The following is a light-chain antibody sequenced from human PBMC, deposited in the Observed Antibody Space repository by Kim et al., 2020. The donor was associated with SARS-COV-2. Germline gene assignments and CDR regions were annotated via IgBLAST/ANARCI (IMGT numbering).Light chain of an antibody. V-gene: IGLV2-14*01. CDR3: SSYTSSSTYV. J-gene: IGLJ1*01. CDR2: DVS. Sequence: ALTQPASVSGSPGQSITISCTGTSSDVGGYNYVSWYQQHPGKAPKLMIYDVSKRPSGVSNRFSGSKSGNTASLTISGLQAEDEADYYCSSYTSSSTYVFGTGTKVTVL. CDR1: SSDVGGYNY.